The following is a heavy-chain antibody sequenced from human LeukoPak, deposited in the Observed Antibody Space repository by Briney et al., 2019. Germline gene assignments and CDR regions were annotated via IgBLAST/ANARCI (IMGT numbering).Heavy chain of an antibody. J-gene: IGHJ4*02. CDR1: GFTFSNFW. CDR2: IKQDGSEK. Sequence: PGGSLRLSCATSGFTFSNFWMSWVRQAPGKGLEWVANIKQDGSEKYYMDSVKGRFTISRDNAKNSLYLQMNSLRAEDTAVYYCANGDGFDYWGQGTLVTVSS. V-gene: IGHV3-7*01. D-gene: IGHD5-24*01. CDR3: ANGDGFDY.